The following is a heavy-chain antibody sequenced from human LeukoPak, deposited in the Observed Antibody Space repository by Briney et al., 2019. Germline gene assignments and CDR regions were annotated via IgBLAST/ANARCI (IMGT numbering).Heavy chain of an antibody. Sequence: GGSLRLSCAAFGFTVSSNYMSWVRQAPGKGLGWVSVIYSGGSTYYADSVKGRFTISRDNSKNTLYLQMNSLRAEDTAVYYCAKDRYYDSSGYYLGDWDYMDVWGKGTTVTVSS. CDR3: AKDRYYDSSGYYLGDWDYMDV. CDR2: IYSGGST. CDR1: GFTVSSNY. V-gene: IGHV3-53*01. J-gene: IGHJ6*03. D-gene: IGHD3-22*01.